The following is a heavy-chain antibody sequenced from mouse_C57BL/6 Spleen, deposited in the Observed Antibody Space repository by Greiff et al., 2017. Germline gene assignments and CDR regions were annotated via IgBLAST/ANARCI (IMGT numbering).Heavy chain of an antibody. J-gene: IGHJ2*01. CDR1: GYAFSSSW. CDR3: ARYDDGYYFDY. V-gene: IGHV1-82*01. Sequence: QVQLQQSGPELVKPGASVKISCKASGYAFSSSWMNWVKQRPGKGLEWIGRIYPGDGDTNYNGKFKGKATLTADKSSSTAYMQLSSLTSEDSAVYFFARYDDGYYFDYWGQGTTLTVSS. CDR2: IYPGDGDT. D-gene: IGHD2-3*01.